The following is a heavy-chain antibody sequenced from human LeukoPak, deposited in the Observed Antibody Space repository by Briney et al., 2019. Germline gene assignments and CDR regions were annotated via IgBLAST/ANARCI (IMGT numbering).Heavy chain of an antibody. J-gene: IGHJ4*02. CDR2: ISSSSSTI. V-gene: IGHV3-48*01. CDR1: GFTFSSHS. CDR3: ARDTGVGLTQGYFDY. Sequence: PGGSLRLSCAASGFTFSSHSMNWVRQAPGKGLEWVSYISSSSSTIYYADSVKGRFTISRDNAKNSLYLQMNSLRAEDTAVYYCARDTGVGLTQGYFDYWGQGTLVTVSS. D-gene: IGHD1-26*01.